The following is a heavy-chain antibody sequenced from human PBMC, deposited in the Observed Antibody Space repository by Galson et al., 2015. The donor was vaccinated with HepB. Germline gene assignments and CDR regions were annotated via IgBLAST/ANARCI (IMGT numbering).Heavy chain of an antibody. Sequence: SLRLSCAASGFTFSSYAMHWVRQAPGKGLEWVALISYDGSNKDYADSLKGRFTISRDRSKSMVYLQMNSLKPEDTAVYYCAREGTVGSTFAFWGQGTLVTVSS. CDR2: ISYDGSNK. CDR3: AREGTVGSTFAF. J-gene: IGHJ4*02. V-gene: IGHV3-30-3*01. D-gene: IGHD1-26*01. CDR1: GFTFSSYA.